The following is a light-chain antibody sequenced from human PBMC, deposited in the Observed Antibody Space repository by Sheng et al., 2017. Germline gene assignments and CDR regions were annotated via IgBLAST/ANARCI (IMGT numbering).Light chain of an antibody. CDR3: QQYGTSPLT. V-gene: IGKV3-20*01. CDR2: GAS. J-gene: IGKJ4*01. CDR1: QSVSSY. Sequence: EIVLTQSPATLSLSPGERATLSCRASQSVSSYLAWYQQKPGQAPRLLIYGASSRATGIPDRFSGSGSGTDFTLTISRLEPEDVAMYYCQQYGTSPLTFGGGTKVEIK.